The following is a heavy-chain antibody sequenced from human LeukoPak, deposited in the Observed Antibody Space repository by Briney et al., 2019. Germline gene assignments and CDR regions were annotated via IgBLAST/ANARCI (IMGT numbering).Heavy chain of an antibody. J-gene: IGHJ6*02. CDR3: ARETPVAGINSDFYGMDV. Sequence: GGSLRLSCAASGFTLSSYDTHWVRQVTGKGLEWVSAINTAGDAYYPGSVKGRFSISRENAKNSLYLQMDSLTAGDTAVYYCARETPVAGINSDFYGMDVWGHGTTVTVSS. D-gene: IGHD6-19*01. CDR1: GFTLSSYD. CDR2: INTAGDA. V-gene: IGHV3-13*01.